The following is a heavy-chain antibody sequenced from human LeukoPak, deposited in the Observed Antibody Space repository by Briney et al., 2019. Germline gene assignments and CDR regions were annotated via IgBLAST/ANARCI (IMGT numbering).Heavy chain of an antibody. V-gene: IGHV4-4*07. CDR1: GGSIGDHW. Sequence: SETLSLTCTVSGGSIGDHWWSWIRQPARKGLEWIGRIYTSGSTNYNPSLKSRVIMSVDTSKNQFSLRLSSVTAADAALYYCARDRSRTGYDSDFDFWGQGTLVTVSS. CDR2: IYTSGST. CDR3: ARDRSRTGYDSDFDF. D-gene: IGHD5-12*01. J-gene: IGHJ4*02.